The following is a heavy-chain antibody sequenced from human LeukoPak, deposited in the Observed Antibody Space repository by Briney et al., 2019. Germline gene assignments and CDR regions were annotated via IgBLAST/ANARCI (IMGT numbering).Heavy chain of an antibody. V-gene: IGHV3-11*04. CDR3: ARRYDFWSGYYGWFDP. CDR1: GFAFNNYY. CDR2: ISISGYST. J-gene: IGHJ5*02. D-gene: IGHD3-3*01. Sequence: GGSLRLSCAASGFAFNNYYMSWIRRAPGKGLEWISYISISGYSTYYADSVKGRFTISRDNAKNSLYLQMNNLRPENTAFYYCARRYDFWSGYYGWFDPWGQGTLVTVSS.